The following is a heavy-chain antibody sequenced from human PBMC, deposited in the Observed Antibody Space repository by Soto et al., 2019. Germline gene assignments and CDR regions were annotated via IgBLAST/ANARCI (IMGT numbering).Heavy chain of an antibody. CDR3: ARRMGSLETVLIVYATDYYYYMDV. CDR2: MNPNSGNT. Sequence: VASVKVSCKASGYTFTSYDINWVRQATGQGLEWMGWMNPNSGNTGYAQKFQGGVTMTRNTSISTAYMELSSLRSEDTAVYYCARRMGSLETVLIVYATDYYYYMDVWGKGTTVTVSS. V-gene: IGHV1-8*01. CDR1: GYTFTSYD. J-gene: IGHJ6*03. D-gene: IGHD2-8*01.